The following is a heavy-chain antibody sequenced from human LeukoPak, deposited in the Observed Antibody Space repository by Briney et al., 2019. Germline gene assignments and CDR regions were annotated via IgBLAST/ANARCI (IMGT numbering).Heavy chain of an antibody. D-gene: IGHD3-3*01. J-gene: IGHJ5*02. CDR1: GGSFSGYY. CDR2: INHSGST. Sequence: SETLSLTCAVYGGSFSGYYWSWIRQPPGKGLEWIGEINHSGSTNYNPSLKSRVTISVDTSKNQFSLKLSSVTVADTAVYYCARAGYYDFWSGYYTGDWFDPWGQRTLVTVSS. CDR3: ARAGYYDFWSGYYTGDWFDP. V-gene: IGHV4-34*01.